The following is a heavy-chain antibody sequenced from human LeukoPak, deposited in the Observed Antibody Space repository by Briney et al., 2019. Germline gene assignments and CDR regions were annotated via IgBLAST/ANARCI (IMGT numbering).Heavy chain of an antibody. D-gene: IGHD6-13*01. CDR2: IFTGGTT. J-gene: IGHJ4*02. CDR1: GFTVSSNY. Sequence: GGSLRLSCAASGFTVSSNYVSWVRQVPGKGLELVSVIFTGGTTYYADSVRDRFTISRDNSKNTLFLQMNSLRAEDSAMYYCARGYSSSWYDWGQGTLVTVSS. V-gene: IGHV3-53*01. CDR3: ARGYSSSWYD.